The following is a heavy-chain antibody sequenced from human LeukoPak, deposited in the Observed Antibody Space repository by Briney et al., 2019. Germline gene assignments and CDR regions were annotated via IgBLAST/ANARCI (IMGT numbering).Heavy chain of an antibody. CDR2: ISYDGSNK. Sequence: GALRLSCAASGFTFSSYAMHWVRQAPGKGLEWVAVISYDGSNKYYADSVKGRFTISRDNSKNTLYLQMNSLRAEDTAVYYCARARNSGSCADYWGQGTLVTVSS. V-gene: IGHV3-30-3*01. CDR3: ARARNSGSCADY. J-gene: IGHJ4*02. D-gene: IGHD1-26*01. CDR1: GFTFSSYA.